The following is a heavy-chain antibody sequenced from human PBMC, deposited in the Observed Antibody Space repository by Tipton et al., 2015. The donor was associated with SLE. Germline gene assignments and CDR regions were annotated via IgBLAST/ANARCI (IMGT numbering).Heavy chain of an antibody. J-gene: IGHJ3*02. V-gene: IGHV3-23*01. Sequence: GSLRLSCAASGFTFRNYAMSWVRQAPGKGLEWVSGITGSGDTTFYADSVKGRFTISRDNSKNTLYLQMNSLRAEDTAVYYCAVHQVVGATTNGAFDIWGQGTMVTVSS. CDR1: GFTFRNYA. D-gene: IGHD1-26*01. CDR3: AVHQVVGATTNGAFDI. CDR2: ITGSGDTT.